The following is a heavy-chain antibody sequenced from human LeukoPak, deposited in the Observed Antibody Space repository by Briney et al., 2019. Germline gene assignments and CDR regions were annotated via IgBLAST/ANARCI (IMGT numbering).Heavy chain of an antibody. J-gene: IGHJ6*02. Sequence: PSETLSLTCAVYGGSFSGYYWTCIRQSPGKGLEWIGEINHSGSTNYNPSLKSRVSISIDTSKNHLSLKLNSVTAADTAVYYCARGRVSVTGYYFAMDVWGQGTTVTVSS. D-gene: IGHD2-21*02. V-gene: IGHV4-34*01. CDR2: INHSGST. CDR1: GGSFSGYY. CDR3: ARGRVSVTGYYFAMDV.